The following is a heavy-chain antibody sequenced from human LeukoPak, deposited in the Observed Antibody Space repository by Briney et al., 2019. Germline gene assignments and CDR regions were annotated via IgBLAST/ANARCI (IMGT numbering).Heavy chain of an antibody. CDR2: IYTSGST. CDR3: ARGYDFWSGKPFDY. V-gene: IGHV4-61*02. D-gene: IGHD3-3*01. CDR1: GGSISSGSYY. Sequence: SQTLSLTCTVSGGSISSGSYYWSWIRQPAGKGLEWIGRIYTSGSTNYNPSLKSRVTISVDTSKNQFSLKLGSVTAADTAVYYCARGYDFWSGKPFDYWGQGTLVTVSS. J-gene: IGHJ4*02.